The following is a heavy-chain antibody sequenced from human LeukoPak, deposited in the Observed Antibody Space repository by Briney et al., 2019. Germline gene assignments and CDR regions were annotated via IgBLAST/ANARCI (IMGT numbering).Heavy chain of an antibody. J-gene: IGHJ3*02. V-gene: IGHV4-4*09. CDR3: AGYGSGSYGAAFDI. CDR2: IYTSGST. Sequence: PSETLSLTCTVSGSSISSYYWSWIRQPPGKGLEWIGYIYTSGSTNYNPSLKSRVTISVDTSKNQFSLKLSSVTAADTAVYYCAGYGSGSYGAAFDIWGQGTMVTVSS. CDR1: GSSISSYY. D-gene: IGHD3-10*01.